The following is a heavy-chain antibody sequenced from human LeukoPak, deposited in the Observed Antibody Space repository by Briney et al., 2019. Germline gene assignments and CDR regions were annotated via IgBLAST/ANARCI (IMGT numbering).Heavy chain of an antibody. D-gene: IGHD5-24*01. J-gene: IGHJ4*02. Sequence: GGSLRLSCAASGFTFSTYNMNWVRQAPGKGLEWVSYISSSSTIIYYADSVKGRFTISRDNAKNSLYLQMNSLRADDTAVYYCAKRGMTTIKEGLDCWGQGTLVTVSS. CDR1: GFTFSTYN. CDR2: ISSSSTII. CDR3: AKRGMTTIKEGLDC. V-gene: IGHV3-48*01.